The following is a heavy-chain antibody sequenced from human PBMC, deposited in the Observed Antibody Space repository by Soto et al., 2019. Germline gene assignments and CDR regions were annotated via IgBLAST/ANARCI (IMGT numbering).Heavy chain of an antibody. J-gene: IGHJ4*02. CDR1: GGSISSYY. CDR3: ARRYGDCFDY. V-gene: IGHV4-59*08. CDR2: IYYSGST. D-gene: IGHD4-17*01. Sequence: QVQLQESGPGLVKPSETLSLTCTVSGGSISSYYWSWIRQPPGKGLEWIGYIYYSGSTNYNPSLNSRVTITVDTSKNQFSLKLSSVTAADTALYYCARRYGDCFDYWGQGTLVTVSS.